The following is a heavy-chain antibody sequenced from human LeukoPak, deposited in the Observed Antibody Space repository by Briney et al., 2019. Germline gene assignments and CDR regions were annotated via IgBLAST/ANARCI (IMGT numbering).Heavy chain of an antibody. J-gene: IGHJ4*02. V-gene: IGHV4-61*02. Sequence: PSETLSLTCTVSGGSISSGSYYWSWIRQPAGKGLVWIGRIYTSGSTNYNPSLKSRVTISVDTSKNRFSLKLSSVTAADTAVYYCARAGKIGYYYDSSGFDYWGQGTLVTVSS. D-gene: IGHD3-22*01. CDR3: ARAGKIGYYYDSSGFDY. CDR1: GGSISSGSYY. CDR2: IYTSGST.